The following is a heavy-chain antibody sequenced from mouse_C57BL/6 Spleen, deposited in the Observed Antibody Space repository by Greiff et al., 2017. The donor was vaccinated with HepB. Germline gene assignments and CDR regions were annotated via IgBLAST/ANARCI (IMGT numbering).Heavy chain of an antibody. D-gene: IGHD3-2*02. CDR2: IDPSDSYT. CDR1: GYTFTSYW. V-gene: IGHV1-69*01. Sequence: QVQLQQPGAELVMPGASVKLSCKASGYTFTSYWMHWVKQRPGQGLEWIGEIDPSDSYTNYNQKFKGKSTLTVDKSSSTAYMQLSSLTSEDSAVYYCARAAHSGYWGQGTTLTVSS. CDR3: ARAAHSGY. J-gene: IGHJ2*01.